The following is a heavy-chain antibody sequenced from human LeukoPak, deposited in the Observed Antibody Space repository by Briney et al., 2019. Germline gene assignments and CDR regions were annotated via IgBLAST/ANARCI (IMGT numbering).Heavy chain of an antibody. Sequence: ASVKVSCKASGYTFTSYAMNWVRQAPGQRLEWMGWINSGNGNTKYSQEFQGRFAITRDTSAGTAYMDLSSLRPDDTAVYFCAREWLSSGDSHYSHWGQGTLVTVSS. CDR2: INSGNGNT. CDR3: AREWLSSGDSHYSH. D-gene: IGHD2-15*01. V-gene: IGHV1-3*01. J-gene: IGHJ4*02. CDR1: GYTFTSYA.